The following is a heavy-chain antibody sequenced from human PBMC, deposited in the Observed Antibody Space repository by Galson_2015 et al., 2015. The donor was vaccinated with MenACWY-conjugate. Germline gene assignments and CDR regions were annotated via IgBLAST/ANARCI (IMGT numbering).Heavy chain of an antibody. CDR2: ISPIDSKT. CDR1: GYNSITHW. Sequence: QSGAEVKKPGESLKISCKASGYNSITHWIGWVRQVPGKGLEWVGLISPIDSKTRYSPAFEGRVTISADNSITTAYLQWNSLQASDTAMYYCARHPPGGRGMDVWGQGTTVTVSS. J-gene: IGHJ6*02. V-gene: IGHV5-51*01. D-gene: IGHD1-26*01. CDR3: ARHPPGGRGMDV.